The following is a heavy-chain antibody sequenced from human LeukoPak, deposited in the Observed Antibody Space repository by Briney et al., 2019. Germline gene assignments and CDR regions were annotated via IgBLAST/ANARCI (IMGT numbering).Heavy chain of an antibody. V-gene: IGHV1-18*01. CDR2: ISADNGNT. J-gene: IGHJ6*03. D-gene: IGHD6-13*01. Sequence: ASVKVSCKASGYTFTSYGISWVRQAPGQGLEWMGWISADNGNTNYAQKLQGRVTMTTDTSTSTAYMELRSLRSDDTAVYYCARDAIAAAGPGLYYYYYMDVWGKGTTVTVSS. CDR3: ARDAIAAAGPGLYYYYYMDV. CDR1: GYTFTSYG.